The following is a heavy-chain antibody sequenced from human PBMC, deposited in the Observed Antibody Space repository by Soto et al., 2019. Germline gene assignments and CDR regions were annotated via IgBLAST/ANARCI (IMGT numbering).Heavy chain of an antibody. CDR2: IWYDGSNK. J-gene: IGHJ4*02. D-gene: IGHD4-17*01. CDR3: ASRHPDAGAL. CDR1: GFTFSYHA. V-gene: IGHV3-33*01. Sequence: QVQLVESGGGVVQPGRSLRLSCAASGFTFSYHAMHWVRQAQGKGLEWVAVIWYDGSNKYYADSVKGRFTISRDNSKNTLYLQMNSLRVEDTAVYYCASRHPDAGALWGQGTLVTVSS.